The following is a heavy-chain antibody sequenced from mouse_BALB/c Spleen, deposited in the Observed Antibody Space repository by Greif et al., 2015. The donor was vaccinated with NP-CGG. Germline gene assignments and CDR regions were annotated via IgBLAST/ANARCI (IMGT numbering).Heavy chain of an antibody. CDR2: IYPGDGDT. V-gene: IGHV1-80*01. CDR1: GYAFSSYW. CDR3: ASYDYDYYAMDY. D-gene: IGHD2-4*01. J-gene: IGHJ4*01. Sequence: VQVVESGAELVRPGSSVKISCKASGYAFSSYWMNWVKQRPGQGLEWIGQIYPGDGDTNYNGKFKGKATLTADKSSSTAYMQLSSLTSEDSAVYFCASYDYDYYAMDYWGQGTSVTVSS.